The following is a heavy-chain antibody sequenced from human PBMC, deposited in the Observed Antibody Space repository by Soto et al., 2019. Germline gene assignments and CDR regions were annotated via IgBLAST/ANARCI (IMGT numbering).Heavy chain of an antibody. D-gene: IGHD6-19*01. CDR1: GFTFSSYP. CDR3: ARLPGPLVAVLYLYPVDGRETVSDADV. CDR2: ISFDGSKK. Sequence: QMQLVESGGGVVQPGRSLRLSCAASGFTFSSYPIHWVRQAPGKGLEWVAVISFDGSKKYYADSVKGRFFISKYNSKKMLAMKMNSLRGEDSAVYYCARLPGPLVAVLYLYPVDGRETVSDADVWGQGTAVTVSS. J-gene: IGHJ6*02. V-gene: IGHV3-30-3*01.